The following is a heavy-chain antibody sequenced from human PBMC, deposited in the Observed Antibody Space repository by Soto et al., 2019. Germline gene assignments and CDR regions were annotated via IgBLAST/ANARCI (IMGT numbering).Heavy chain of an antibody. CDR2: IYPSGST. D-gene: IGHD2-2*01. Sequence: QVQLQESGPGLVKTSGTLSLTCAVSGGSISRSNWWSWVRQPPGKGLEWIGEIYPSGSTNYNLALKRRVTMSIDTSKNQDSLNLTPVAAADTAVYYCTRGGVPTGHNWFDPWGQGILITVS. V-gene: IGHV4-4*02. J-gene: IGHJ5*02. CDR1: GGSISRSNW. CDR3: TRGGVPTGHNWFDP.